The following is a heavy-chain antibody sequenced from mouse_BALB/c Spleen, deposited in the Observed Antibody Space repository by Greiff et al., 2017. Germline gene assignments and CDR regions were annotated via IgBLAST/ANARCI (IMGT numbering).Heavy chain of an antibody. J-gene: IGHJ4*01. V-gene: IGHV1-4*01. CDR2: INPSSGYT. Sequence: QVQLQQSGAELARPGASVKMSCKASGYTFTSYTMHWVKQRPGQGLEWIGYINPSSGYTNYNQKFKDKATLTADKSSSTAYMQLSSLTSEDSAVYYCARVEGGYPYYYAMDYWGQGTSVTVSS. CDR3: ARVEGGYPYYYAMDY. CDR1: GYTFTSYT.